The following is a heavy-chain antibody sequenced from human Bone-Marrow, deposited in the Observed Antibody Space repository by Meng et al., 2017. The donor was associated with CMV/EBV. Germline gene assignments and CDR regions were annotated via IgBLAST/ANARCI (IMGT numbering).Heavy chain of an antibody. CDR1: EYTFTSYG. V-gene: IGHV1-18*01. J-gene: IGHJ4*02. CDR2: FSPYNGDT. CDR3: AAGPDREKFDF. Sequence: ASVKVSCKASEYTFTSYGINWLRQAPGQGLEWMGWFSPYNGDTNYAPSLQARVTLTADTSSTTAYMDLRTLRTDVTAVYYCAAGPDREKFDFWGQGTLVTVSS.